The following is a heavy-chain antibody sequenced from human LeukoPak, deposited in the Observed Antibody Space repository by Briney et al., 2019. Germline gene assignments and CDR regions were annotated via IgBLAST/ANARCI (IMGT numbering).Heavy chain of an antibody. Sequence: SETLSLTCAVYGGSFSGYYWSWIRQPPGKGLEWIGEINHSGSTNYNPSLKSRVTISVDTSKNQFSLKLSSVTAADTAVYYCARRYCSSTSCYATGSFDYWGQGTLVTVSS. CDR1: GGSFSGYY. CDR3: ARRYCSSTSCYATGSFDY. V-gene: IGHV4-34*01. D-gene: IGHD2-2*01. CDR2: INHSGST. J-gene: IGHJ4*02.